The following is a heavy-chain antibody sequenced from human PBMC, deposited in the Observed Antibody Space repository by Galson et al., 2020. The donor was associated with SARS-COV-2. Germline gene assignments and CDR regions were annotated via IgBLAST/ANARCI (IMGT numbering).Heavy chain of an antibody. CDR1: GFTFSSYG. CDR2: ISYDGSNK. J-gene: IGHJ4*02. Sequence: GGSLRLSCAASGFTFSSYGMHWVRQAPGKGLEWVAVISYDGSNKYYADSVKGRLTISRDNSKNTLYLQMNSLRPEDTALYYCAKADSGSWGSYGDHWGQGTLVTVSS. V-gene: IGHV3-30*18. D-gene: IGHD2-15*01. CDR3: AKADSGSWGSYGDH.